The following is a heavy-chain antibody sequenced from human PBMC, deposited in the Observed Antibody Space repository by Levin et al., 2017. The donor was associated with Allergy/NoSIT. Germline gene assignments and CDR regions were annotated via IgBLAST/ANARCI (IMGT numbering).Heavy chain of an antibody. Sequence: MASETLSLTCTVSGGSISSSGYYWGWIRQPPGKGLEWIGSMYYSGSTYYNPSLTSRVTISIDTSKNQFSLKLSSVTAADTAVYYCARHGQLAGNFQHWGQGTLITVSS. CDR1: GGSISSSGYY. CDR2: MYYSGST. D-gene: IGHD6-13*01. V-gene: IGHV4-39*01. CDR3: ARHGQLAGNFQH. J-gene: IGHJ1*01.